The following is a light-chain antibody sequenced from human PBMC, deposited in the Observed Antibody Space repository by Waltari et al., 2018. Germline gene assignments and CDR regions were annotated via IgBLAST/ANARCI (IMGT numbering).Light chain of an antibody. CDR1: SSNIGSNY. V-gene: IGLV1-47*02. J-gene: IGLJ2*01. Sequence: QSVLTQPPSASGAPGQSVTISCSGSSSNIGSNYVYWYQQLPGTAPKLLIYSSNKSQSGVPDRCSGAKSGTSASLAITGLRSEDEADYYCAAWDNSLSSPVFGGGTRLTVL. CDR3: AAWDNSLSSPV. CDR2: SSN.